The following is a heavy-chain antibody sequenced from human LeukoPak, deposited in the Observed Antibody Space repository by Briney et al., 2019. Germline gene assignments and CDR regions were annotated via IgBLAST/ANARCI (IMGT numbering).Heavy chain of an antibody. D-gene: IGHD3-10*01. J-gene: IGHJ4*02. Sequence: ASVKVSCKASGYTFTSYAMHWVRQAPGQRLEWMGWINAGNGNTKYSQKFQGRVTITRDTSASTAYMELSSLRSEDTAVYYCARDFMVRGVIKDYWGQGTLVTVSS. CDR3: ARDFMVRGVIKDY. CDR1: GYTFTSYA. CDR2: INAGNGNT. V-gene: IGHV1-3*01.